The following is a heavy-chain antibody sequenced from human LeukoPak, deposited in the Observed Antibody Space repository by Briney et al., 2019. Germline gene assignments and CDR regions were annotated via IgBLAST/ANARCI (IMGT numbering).Heavy chain of an antibody. CDR1: GFTFNNYA. V-gene: IGHV3-64*01. J-gene: IGHJ6*03. CDR3: ARDQGIEGATYMDV. CDR2: ISTNGDNT. D-gene: IGHD1-26*01. Sequence: GGSLLLFCAASGFTFNNYAMHWVRRAPGKGLESVSAISTNGDNTYYGNSVKGRFTISRDNSKNTVYLHMGSLRVEDMAVYYCARDQGIEGATYMDVWGRGTTVIVSS.